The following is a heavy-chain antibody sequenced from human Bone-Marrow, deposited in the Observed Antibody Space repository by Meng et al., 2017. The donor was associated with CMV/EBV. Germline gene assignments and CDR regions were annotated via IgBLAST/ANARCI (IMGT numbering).Heavy chain of an antibody. CDR2: IKQDGSEK. V-gene: IGHV3-7*01. D-gene: IGHD3-10*01. CDR1: GFTFSSYW. CDR3: ASILFDGGSQYRPFDY. Sequence: GESLKISCAASGFTFSSYWMSWVRQAPGKGLEWVANIKQDGSEKYYVDSVKGRFTISRDDAKKSLYLQMNSLEVEDTAVYHCASILFDGGSQYRPFDYWGQGTLVTVSS. J-gene: IGHJ4*02.